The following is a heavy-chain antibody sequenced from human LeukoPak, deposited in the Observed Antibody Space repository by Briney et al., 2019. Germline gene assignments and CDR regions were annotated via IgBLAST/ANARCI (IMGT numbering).Heavy chain of an antibody. V-gene: IGHV3-7*03. Sequence: PGGSLRLSCAASGFTFSSYWMSWVRQAPGKGLEWVANIKEDGSEKNYVDSVKGRFTISRDNVKSSLSLQMNSLRTEDTAVYYCARGRQLGHWGQGTLVTVSS. J-gene: IGHJ4*02. D-gene: IGHD6-13*01. CDR1: GFTFSSYW. CDR2: IKEDGSEK. CDR3: ARGRQLGH.